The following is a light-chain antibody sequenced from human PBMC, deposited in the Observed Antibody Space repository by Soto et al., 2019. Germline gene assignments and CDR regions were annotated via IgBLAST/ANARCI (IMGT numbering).Light chain of an antibody. CDR1: QSISDT. V-gene: IGKV3-11*01. CDR3: QQRSNWPPWT. Sequence: EIVFTQSPATLSVSPGGRATLSCRASQSISDTLAWYQQKPGQAPRLLIYDASNRATGIPARFSGSGSGTDFTLTISSLEPEDFAVYYCQQRSNWPPWTFGQGTKV. J-gene: IGKJ1*01. CDR2: DAS.